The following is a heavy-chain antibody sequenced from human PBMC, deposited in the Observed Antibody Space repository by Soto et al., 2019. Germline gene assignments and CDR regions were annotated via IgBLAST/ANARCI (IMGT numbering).Heavy chain of an antibody. CDR1: GYSISSGYY. D-gene: IGHD4-17*01. J-gene: IGHJ4*02. Sequence: SETLSLTCAVSGYSISSGYYWGWIRQPPGKGLEWIGSIYHSGSTYYNPSLKSRVTISVDTSKNQFSLKLSSVTAADTAVYYCARERPTVTVFDYWGQGTLATVSS. V-gene: IGHV4-38-2*02. CDR3: ARERPTVTVFDY. CDR2: IYHSGST.